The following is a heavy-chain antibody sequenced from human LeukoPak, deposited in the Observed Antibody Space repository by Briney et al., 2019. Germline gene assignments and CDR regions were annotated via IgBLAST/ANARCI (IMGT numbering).Heavy chain of an antibody. CDR2: INPNGDST. Sequence: PGGSLRLSCACSGFTFTVYSMNWVRQAPGRGLEYVSAINPNGDSTYYANSVKGRFTISRDNSKNTLHLQMGSLRAEDMAMYYGASSPGEYSAYVVNDRYEFWGQGTLVTVSS. D-gene: IGHD5-12*01. V-gene: IGHV3-64*01. CDR1: GFTFTVYS. J-gene: IGHJ4*02. CDR3: ASSPGEYSAYVVNDRYEF.